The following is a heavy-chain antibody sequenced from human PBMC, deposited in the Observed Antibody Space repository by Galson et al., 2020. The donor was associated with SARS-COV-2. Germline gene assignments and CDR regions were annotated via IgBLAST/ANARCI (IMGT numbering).Heavy chain of an antibody. CDR1: GFTFSDYY. CDR3: ARARWMAVGSDF. CDR2: ISSSGSDI. J-gene: IGHJ4*02. D-gene: IGHD2-15*01. Sequence: GESLKISCAASGFTFSDYYMSWIRQAPGKGLEWVSYISSSGSDIYYADSVKGRFTISRDNAKKSLYLHMNSLTADDTAVYYCARARWMAVGSDFWGQGTLVTVSS. V-gene: IGHV3-11*01.